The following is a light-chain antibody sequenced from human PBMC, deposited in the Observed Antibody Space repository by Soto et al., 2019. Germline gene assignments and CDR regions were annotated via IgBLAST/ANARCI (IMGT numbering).Light chain of an antibody. CDR3: QSYDSSLTHVGGVI. V-gene: IGLV2-14*01. CDR1: MRDVGAYNL. J-gene: IGLJ2*01. Sequence: QSVLTQPASVSGSPGQSITISCAGTMRDVGAYNLVSWYQQHPGRAPQLIIYEVRNRPSGISFRFSGSKSGNTASLTISGLQAEDEADYYCQSYDSSLTHVGGVIFGGGTKLTVL. CDR2: EVR.